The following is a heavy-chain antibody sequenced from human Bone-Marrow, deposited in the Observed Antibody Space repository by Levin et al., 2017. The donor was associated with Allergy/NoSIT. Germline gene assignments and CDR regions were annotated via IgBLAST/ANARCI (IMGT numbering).Heavy chain of an antibody. CDR2: TYYRSKWIN. Sequence: SQTLSLTCAISGDRVFSTSAAWNWIRQSPSRGLEWLGRTYYRSKWINEYAESVKSRISVNPDTSKNQFSLHLNSVTPDDTAVYYCTRDPGRGYGMDVWGQGTTVTVSS. CDR3: TRDPGRGYGMDV. V-gene: IGHV6-1*01. CDR1: GDRVFSTSAA. J-gene: IGHJ6*02.